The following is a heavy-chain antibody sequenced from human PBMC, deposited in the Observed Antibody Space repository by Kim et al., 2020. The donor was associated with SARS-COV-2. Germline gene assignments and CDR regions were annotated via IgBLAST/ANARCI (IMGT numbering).Heavy chain of an antibody. J-gene: IGHJ5*02. V-gene: IGHV3-74*01. D-gene: IGHD5-12*01. CDR1: GFTFSSYW. CDR3: ARDVAWNWIDP. CDR2: ISSDGSST. Sequence: GGSLRLSCAASGFTFSSYWMHWVRQAPGKGLVWVSRISSDGSSTNYADSVKGRFTISRDNAKNTLYLQMNSLRADDTAVYYCARDVAWNWIDPWGQGTLVTVSS.